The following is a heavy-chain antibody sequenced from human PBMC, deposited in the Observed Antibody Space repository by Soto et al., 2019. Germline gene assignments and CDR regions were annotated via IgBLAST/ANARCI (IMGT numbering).Heavy chain of an antibody. CDR3: ARGTTVTALDYYYGMDV. J-gene: IGHJ6*02. V-gene: IGHV1-3*05. CDR1: GYTFTSYA. Sequence: QVQLVQSGAEEKKPGASVKVSCKASGYTFTSYAMHWVRQAPGQRLEWMGWINAGNGNTKYSQKFQGRVTITRDTSASTAYMELSSPRSEDTAVYYCARGTTVTALDYYYGMDVWGQGTTVTVSS. CDR2: INAGNGNT. D-gene: IGHD4-17*01.